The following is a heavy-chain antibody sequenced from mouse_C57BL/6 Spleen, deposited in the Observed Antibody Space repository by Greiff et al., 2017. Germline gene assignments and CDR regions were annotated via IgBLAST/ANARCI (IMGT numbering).Heavy chain of an antibody. CDR3: AILSSLSDWYFDV. V-gene: IGHV1-26*01. J-gene: IGHJ1*03. Sequence: EVQLQQSGPELVKPGASVKISCKASGYTFSDYYMNWVKQSHGKSLEWIGDINPNNGGTSYNQKFTGKATLTVDKSSSTAYMELRSLTSEDSAVYYCAILSSLSDWYFDVWGTGTTVTVSS. D-gene: IGHD6-2*01. CDR1: GYTFSDYY. CDR2: INPNNGGT.